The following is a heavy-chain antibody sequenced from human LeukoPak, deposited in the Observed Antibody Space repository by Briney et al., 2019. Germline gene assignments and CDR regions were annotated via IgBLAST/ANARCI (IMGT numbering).Heavy chain of an antibody. J-gene: IGHJ4*02. CDR3: ARGDILTGYSY. CDR2: INHRGST. CDR1: GGSFRDYY. V-gene: IGHV4-34*01. D-gene: IGHD3-9*01. Sequence: KPSETLCLTCAVYGGSFRDYYWSWIRQPPGKGLEWIGEINHRGSTKYNPSLKSRVTISVDTCKNQFSLNLRSATAADTAVYYCARGDILTGYSYWGQGTLVTVSS.